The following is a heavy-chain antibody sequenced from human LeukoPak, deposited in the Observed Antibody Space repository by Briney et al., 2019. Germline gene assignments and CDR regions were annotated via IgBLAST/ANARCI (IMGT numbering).Heavy chain of an antibody. CDR1: GFTFSSYG. J-gene: IGHJ4*02. CDR2: ISYDGSNK. CDR3: AKEGYGDYVDDY. V-gene: IGHV3-30*18. D-gene: IGHD4-17*01. Sequence: GGSLRLSCAASGFTFSSYGMHWVRQAPGKGLEWVAVISYDGSNKYYADSVKGRFTISRDNSKNTLYLQMNSLRAEDTAVYYCAKEGYGDYVDDYWGQGTLVTVSS.